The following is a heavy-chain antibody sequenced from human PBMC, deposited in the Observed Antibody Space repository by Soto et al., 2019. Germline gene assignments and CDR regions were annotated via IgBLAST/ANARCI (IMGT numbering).Heavy chain of an antibody. V-gene: IGHV3-7*03. CDR2: IKEDGSEI. CDR1: GFTFSRYW. D-gene: IGHD4-17*01. Sequence: GSLRLSCAASGFTFSRYWLTWVRQAPGKGLQWVANIKEDGSEIYYVGSVKGRFTTSRDNAKNSLYLQMNSLRAEDTAVYYCARIVSGRDYGDSIDCWGRGTLVTVSS. J-gene: IGHJ4*02. CDR3: ARIVSGRDYGDSIDC.